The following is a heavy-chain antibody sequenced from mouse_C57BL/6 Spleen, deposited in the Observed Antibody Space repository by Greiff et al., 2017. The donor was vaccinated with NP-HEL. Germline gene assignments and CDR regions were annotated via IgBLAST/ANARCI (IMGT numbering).Heavy chain of an antibody. J-gene: IGHJ4*01. D-gene: IGHD1-1*01. CDR2: IHPNSGST. CDR1: GYTFTSYW. V-gene: IGHV1-64*01. CDR3: APGGYGSSEGYAMDY. Sequence: QVQLQQPGAELVKPGASVKLSCKASGYTFTSYWLHWVKQRPGQGLEWIGMIHPNSGSTNYNEKLKSKATLTVDQSSSTAYMQLSSRTSEDAAVYYCAPGGYGSSEGYAMDYWGQGTSVTVSS.